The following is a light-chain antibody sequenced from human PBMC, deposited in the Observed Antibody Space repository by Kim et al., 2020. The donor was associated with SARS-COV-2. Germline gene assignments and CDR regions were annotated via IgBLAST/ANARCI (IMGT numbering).Light chain of an antibody. CDR1: QSMSAVY. Sequence: SRGERATLPSTASQSMSAVYVSWYSQTPGQPPLLLMDGAVTRATGIPDRFSGSESETVFILTFNILEPEDSAIYYCHHLSSTPYYSFGKRTKLEI. CDR2: GAV. CDR3: HHLSSTPYYS. V-gene: IGKV3-20*01. J-gene: IGKJ2*03.